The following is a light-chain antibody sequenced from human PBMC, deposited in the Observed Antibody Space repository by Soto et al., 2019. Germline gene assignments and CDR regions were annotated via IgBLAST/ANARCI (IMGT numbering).Light chain of an antibody. V-gene: IGKV1-9*01. J-gene: IGKJ4*01. Sequence: DVHLSQYQSFLSATIGYRVTITSRASQGISSYLAWYQQKPGKAPKLLIYAASTLQSGVPSRFSGSGSGTEFTLTISSLQPEDFATYYCQQLNSYLTFGGGTRLDIK. CDR2: AAS. CDR3: QQLNSYLT. CDR1: QGISSY.